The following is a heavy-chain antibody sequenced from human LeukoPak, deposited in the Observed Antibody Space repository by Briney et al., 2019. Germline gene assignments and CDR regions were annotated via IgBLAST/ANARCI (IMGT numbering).Heavy chain of an antibody. CDR1: GGSISSSSYY. CDR2: IYYSGST. CDR3: ARELGSPAWFDP. V-gene: IGHV4-39*07. D-gene: IGHD2-15*01. J-gene: IGHJ5*02. Sequence: PSETLSLTCTVSGGSISSSSYYWGWIRQPPGKGLEWIGGIYYSGSTYYNPSLKSRVTISVDTSKNQFSLKLSSVTAADTAVYYCARELGSPAWFDPWGQGTLVTVSS.